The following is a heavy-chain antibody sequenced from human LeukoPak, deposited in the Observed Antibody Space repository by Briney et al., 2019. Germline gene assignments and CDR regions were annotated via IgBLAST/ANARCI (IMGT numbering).Heavy chain of an antibody. CDR2: IADDGKDK. CDR3: AKDPYYYGSGSYTPTFDY. D-gene: IGHD3-10*01. V-gene: IGHV3-30*04. CDR1: GFTFSTYP. Sequence: GGSLRLSCAASGFTFSTYPIHWVRQAPGKALEGVAVIADDGKDKHYVESVKGRFTISRDNSKNTLYLQMNSLRVEDTAVYYCAKDPYYYGSGSYTPTFDYWGQGTLVTVSS. J-gene: IGHJ4*02.